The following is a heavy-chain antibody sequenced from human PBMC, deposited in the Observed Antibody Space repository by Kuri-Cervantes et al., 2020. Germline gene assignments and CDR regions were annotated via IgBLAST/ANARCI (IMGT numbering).Heavy chain of an antibody. V-gene: IGHV1-18*01. J-gene: IGHJ4*02. CDR1: GYTFTSYG. Sequence: ASVKVSCKASGYTFTSYGISWVRQAPGQGLEWMGWISAYNGNTNYAQKLQGRVTMTTDTSTSTAYMELRSLRSDDTAVYYCAKGVSVLVVITAYYFDYWGQGTLVTVSS. CDR3: AKGVSVLVVITAYYFDY. D-gene: IGHD3-22*01. CDR2: ISAYNGNT.